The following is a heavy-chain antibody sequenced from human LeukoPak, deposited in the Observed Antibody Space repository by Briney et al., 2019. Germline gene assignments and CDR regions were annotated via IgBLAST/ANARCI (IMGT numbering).Heavy chain of an antibody. V-gene: IGHV4-30-2*01. CDR1: GGSISSGGYY. Sequence: SETLSLTCTVSGGSISSGGYYWSWIRQPPGKGLEWIGYIYHSGSTYYNPSLKSRVTISVDRSKNQFSLKLSSVTAADTAVYYCARLRIVGATIQHWGQGTLVTVSS. CDR3: ARLRIVGATIQH. J-gene: IGHJ1*01. CDR2: IYHSGST. D-gene: IGHD1-26*01.